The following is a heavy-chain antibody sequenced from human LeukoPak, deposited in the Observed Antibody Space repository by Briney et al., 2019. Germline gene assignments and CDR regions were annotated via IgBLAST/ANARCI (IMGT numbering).Heavy chain of an antibody. J-gene: IGHJ4*02. CDR3: ARDMMVVGPQFDY. Sequence: GGSLRLSCAASGFTFSTYAMHWVRQAPGKGLEWVAVISYDGRNKYYADSVKGRFTISRDNSKNTLYLQMNSLRTEDTAVYSCARDMMVVGPQFDYWGQGTLVTVSS. CDR2: ISYDGRNK. D-gene: IGHD3-22*01. CDR1: GFTFSTYA. V-gene: IGHV3-30*04.